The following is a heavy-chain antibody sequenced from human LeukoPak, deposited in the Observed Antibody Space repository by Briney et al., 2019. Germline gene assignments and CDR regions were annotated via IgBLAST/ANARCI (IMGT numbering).Heavy chain of an antibody. Sequence: SETLSLTCTVSGGSVSSGSYYWSWIRQPPGKGLEWIGYIYYSGRTNYNPSLKSRVTISVDTSKNQFSLKLSSVTAADTAVYYCARDKAYYYGSGSYYGVYYYGMDVWGQGTTVTVSS. V-gene: IGHV4-61*01. CDR1: GGSVSSGSYY. D-gene: IGHD3-10*01. J-gene: IGHJ6*02. CDR3: ARDKAYYYGSGSYYGVYYYGMDV. CDR2: IYYSGRT.